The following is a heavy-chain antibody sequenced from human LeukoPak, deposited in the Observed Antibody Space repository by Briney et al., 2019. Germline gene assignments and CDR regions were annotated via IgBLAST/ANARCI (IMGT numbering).Heavy chain of an antibody. D-gene: IGHD5-18*01. CDR2: IYYSGST. J-gene: IGHJ3*02. CDR3: ARGTTWGSYGLRGAFDI. CDR1: GGSISSSSYY. V-gene: IGHV4-39*07. Sequence: SQTLSLTCTVSGGSISSSSYYWGWIRQPPGKGLEWIGSIYYSGSTYYSPSLKSRVTISVDTSKNQFSLKLSSVTAADTAVYYCARGTTWGSYGLRGAFDIWGQGTMVTVSS.